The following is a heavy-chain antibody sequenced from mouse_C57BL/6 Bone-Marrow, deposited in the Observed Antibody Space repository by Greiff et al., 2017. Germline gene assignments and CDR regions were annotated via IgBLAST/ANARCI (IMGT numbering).Heavy chain of an antibody. V-gene: IGHV5-6*01. CDR1: GFTFSSYG. CDR3: ARQFYYGSSWWYFDV. CDR2: ISSGGSYT. J-gene: IGHJ1*03. D-gene: IGHD1-1*01. Sequence: EVQGVESGGDLVKPGGSLKLSCAASGFTFSSYGMSWVRQTPDKRLEWVATISSGGSYTYYPDSGKGRFTISRDNAKNTLYLQMSSLKSEDTAMYYCARQFYYGSSWWYFDVWGTGTTVTVSS.